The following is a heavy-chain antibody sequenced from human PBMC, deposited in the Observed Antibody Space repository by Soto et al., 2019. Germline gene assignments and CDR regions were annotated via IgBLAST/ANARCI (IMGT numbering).Heavy chain of an antibody. D-gene: IGHD3-3*01. CDR3: ARKAYDFWSGFYYNYMDV. V-gene: IGHV4-39*01. J-gene: IGHJ6*03. Sequence: SETLSLTCTVSGGSISSSSYYWGWIRQPPGKGLEWIGSIYYSGSTYYNPSLKSRVTISVDTSKNQFSLKLSSVTAADTAVYYCARKAYDFWSGFYYNYMDVWGKGTTVTVSS. CDR2: IYYSGST. CDR1: GGSISSSSYY.